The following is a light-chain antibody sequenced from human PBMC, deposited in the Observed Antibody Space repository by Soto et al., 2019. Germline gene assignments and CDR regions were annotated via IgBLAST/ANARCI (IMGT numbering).Light chain of an antibody. CDR3: QHYNSYSEA. J-gene: IGKJ1*01. CDR1: QSVSIW. Sequence: DIHLTQSPSTLSASVGYRVTITCRASQSVSIWLAWYRQKPGKAPEVLVWDASSLQRGVPSRFSGSGSGTEFTLTISSLQPDDFATYYCQHYNSYSEAFGQGTKVDIK. V-gene: IGKV1-5*01. CDR2: DAS.